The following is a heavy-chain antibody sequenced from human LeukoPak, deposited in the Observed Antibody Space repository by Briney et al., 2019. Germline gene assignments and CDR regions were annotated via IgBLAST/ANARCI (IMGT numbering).Heavy chain of an antibody. D-gene: IGHD1-26*01. J-gene: IGHJ1*01. V-gene: IGHV1-69*04. Sequence: ASVKVSSKASGGTFSSYAISWVRQAPGQGLEWMGRIIPILGIANYAQKFQGRVTITADKSTSTAYMELSSLRSEDTAVYYCARVVRSGSYYAEYFQHWGQGTLVTVSS. CDR3: ARVVRSGSYYAEYFQH. CDR2: IIPILGIA. CDR1: GGTFSSYA.